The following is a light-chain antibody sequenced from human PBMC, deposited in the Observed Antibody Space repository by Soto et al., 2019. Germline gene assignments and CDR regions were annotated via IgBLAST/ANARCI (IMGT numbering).Light chain of an antibody. CDR2: DVT. Sequence: QSVLTQPPSASGSPGQSVTISCTGTSSDVGGYNYVSWYQQHPGKAPKLVISDVTKRPSGVPDRFSGSKSGNTASLTVSGLQADDEADYYCSSYTSSSTLVFGGGTKLTVL. CDR3: SSYTSSSTLV. J-gene: IGLJ3*02. CDR1: SSDVGGYNY. V-gene: IGLV2-8*01.